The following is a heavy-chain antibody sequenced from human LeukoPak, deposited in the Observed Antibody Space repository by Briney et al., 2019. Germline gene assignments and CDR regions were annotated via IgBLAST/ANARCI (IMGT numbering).Heavy chain of an antibody. CDR3: AKVQLRYFDWLLGANWFDP. CDR2: ISGSGGST. D-gene: IGHD3-9*01. CDR1: GFTFSDYY. V-gene: IGHV3-23*01. Sequence: GGSLRLSXAASGFTFSDYYMSWIRQAPGKGLEWVSAISGSGGSTYYADSVKGRFTISRDNSKNTLYLQMNSLRAEDTAVYYCAKVQLRYFDWLLGANWFDPWGQGTLVTVSS. J-gene: IGHJ5*02.